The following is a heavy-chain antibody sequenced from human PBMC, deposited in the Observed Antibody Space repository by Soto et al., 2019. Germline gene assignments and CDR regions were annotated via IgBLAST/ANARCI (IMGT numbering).Heavy chain of an antibody. D-gene: IGHD6-13*01. CDR3: ARHDTLLRIAAAEVPFDP. Sequence: QLQLQESGPGLVKPSETLSLTCTVSGGSISSSSYYWGWIRQPPGKGLEWIGSIYYSGSTYYNPSLKSRVTISVDTSKNQFSLKLSSVTAADTAVYYCARHDTLLRIAAAEVPFDPWGQGTLVTVSS. CDR2: IYYSGST. J-gene: IGHJ5*02. V-gene: IGHV4-39*01. CDR1: GGSISSSSYY.